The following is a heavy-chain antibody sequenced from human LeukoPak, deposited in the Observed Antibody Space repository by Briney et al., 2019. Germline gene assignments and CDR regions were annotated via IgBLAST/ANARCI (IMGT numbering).Heavy chain of an antibody. CDR3: AKAHGGWELLGYFDY. CDR1: GFTFDDYA. V-gene: IGHV3-9*01. Sequence: GRSLRLSCAASGFTFDDYAMHWVRQAPGKGLEWVSGISWNSGSIGYADSVKGRFTISRDNAKNSLYLQMNSLRAEDTALYYCAKAHGGWELLGYFDYWGQGTLVTVSS. CDR2: ISWNSGSI. J-gene: IGHJ4*02. D-gene: IGHD1-26*01.